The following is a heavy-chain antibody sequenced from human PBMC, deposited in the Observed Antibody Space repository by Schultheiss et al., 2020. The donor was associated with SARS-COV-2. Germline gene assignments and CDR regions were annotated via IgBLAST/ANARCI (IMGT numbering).Heavy chain of an antibody. CDR3: ARFRQQPFYYMDV. V-gene: IGHV3-30*03. D-gene: IGHD6-13*01. Sequence: GGSLRLSCAASGFTVSSNYMSWVRQAPGKGLEWVAVISYDGSNKYYADSVKGRFTISRDNSKNTLYLQMNSLRVEDTAVYYCARFRQQPFYYMDVWAKGTTVTVSS. CDR1: GFTVSSNY. J-gene: IGHJ6*03. CDR2: ISYDGSNK.